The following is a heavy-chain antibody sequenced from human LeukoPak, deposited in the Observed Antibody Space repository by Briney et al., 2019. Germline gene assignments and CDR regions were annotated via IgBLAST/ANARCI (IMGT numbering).Heavy chain of an antibody. CDR2: INPNTRDT. Sequence: ASVKVSCKPSGYTFTGYYVHWVRQAPGRGLEWMGWINPNTRDTKYTRKFQGRVTMTRDTSISAASMELSRLRSDDTAVYYCAKLYSGTDESHYYYMDVWSKGTTVIVSS. CDR1: GYTFTGYY. CDR3: AKLYSGTDESHYYYMDV. V-gene: IGHV1-2*02. D-gene: IGHD1-26*01. J-gene: IGHJ6*03.